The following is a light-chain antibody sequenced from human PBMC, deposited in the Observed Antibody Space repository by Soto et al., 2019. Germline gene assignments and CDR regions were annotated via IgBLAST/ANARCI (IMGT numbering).Light chain of an antibody. Sequence: EMVVTQSPDTLSLSPGERVTLFCRASQSVSDNYLAWYQQKPGQAPRLLIYGASNRATGIPDRFTGAGSGTDFTLTISRLEPEDFAVYYCQQYDRSPWTFGQGTKV. CDR3: QQYDRSPWT. CDR1: QSVSDNY. J-gene: IGKJ1*01. CDR2: GAS. V-gene: IGKV3-20*01.